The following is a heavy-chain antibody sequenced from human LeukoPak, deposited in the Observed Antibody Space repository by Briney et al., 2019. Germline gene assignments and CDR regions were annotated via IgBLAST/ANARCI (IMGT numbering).Heavy chain of an antibody. CDR2: IYTSGST. Sequence: SETLSLTCAVYGGSFSSYYWSWIRQPAGKGLEWVGRIYTSGSTNYNPSLKSRVTMSVDTSKNQFSLKLSSVTAADTAVYYCARASGFHYYYYYMDVWGKGTTVTVSS. V-gene: IGHV4-59*10. J-gene: IGHJ6*03. CDR1: GGSFSSYY. CDR3: ARASGFHYYYYYMDV. D-gene: IGHD6-25*01.